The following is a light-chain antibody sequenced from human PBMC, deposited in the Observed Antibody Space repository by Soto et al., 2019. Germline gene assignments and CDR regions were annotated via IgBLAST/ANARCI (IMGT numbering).Light chain of an antibody. V-gene: IGLV2-14*01. CDR2: EVS. Sequence: QSALTQPASVSGSPGQSITISCTGTSSDVGGYEYVSWYQQHPGKAPKLMIYEVSDRPSGVAYRFSGSKSGNTASLTISGLQADDEADYYCTSYSSSSPPVVFGGGTQLTVL. CDR1: SSDVGGYEY. CDR3: TSYSSSSPPVV. J-gene: IGLJ2*01.